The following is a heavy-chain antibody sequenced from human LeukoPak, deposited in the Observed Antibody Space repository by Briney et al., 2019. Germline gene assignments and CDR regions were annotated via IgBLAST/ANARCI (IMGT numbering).Heavy chain of an antibody. Sequence: GRSLRLSCAASGFTFSSYGMHWVRQAPGKGLEWVAVISYDGSNKYYADSVKGRSTISRDNSKNTLYLQMNSLRAEDTAVYYCAKDLDYYGSGRILPHYWGQGTLVTVSS. V-gene: IGHV3-30*18. J-gene: IGHJ4*02. CDR2: ISYDGSNK. D-gene: IGHD3-10*01. CDR1: GFTFSSYG. CDR3: AKDLDYYGSGRILPHY.